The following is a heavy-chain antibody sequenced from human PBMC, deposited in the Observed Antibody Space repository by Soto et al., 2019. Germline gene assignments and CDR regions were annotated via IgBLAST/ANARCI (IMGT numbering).Heavy chain of an antibody. Sequence: GGSLRLSCAASGFTSSNYWMHWVRQAPGKGLVWVSRIKSDGSSTSYADSVKGRFTISRDNSKNTLYLQMNSLRAEDTAVYYCARDYYRFNSGYGFSMDVWGQGTTVTVSS. V-gene: IGHV3-74*01. J-gene: IGHJ6*02. CDR1: GFTSSNYW. CDR2: IKSDGSST. CDR3: ARDYYRFNSGYGFSMDV. D-gene: IGHD5-12*01.